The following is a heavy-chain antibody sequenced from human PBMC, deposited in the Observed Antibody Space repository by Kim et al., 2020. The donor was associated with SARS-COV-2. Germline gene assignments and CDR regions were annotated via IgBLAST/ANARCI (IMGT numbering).Heavy chain of an antibody. Sequence: TNDSAEPVQRRFTISRDDSTNLVYLQMSSLAREYTAVYYCTRENRLYYFDLWGQGTLVTVSS. CDR3: TRENRLYYFDL. V-gene: IGHV3-49*02. J-gene: IGHJ4*02. CDR2: TN. D-gene: IGHD3-16*02.